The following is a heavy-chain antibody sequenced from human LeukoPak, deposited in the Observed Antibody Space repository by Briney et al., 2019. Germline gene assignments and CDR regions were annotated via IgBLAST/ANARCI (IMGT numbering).Heavy chain of an antibody. CDR3: ARDIAAAGYYYYGMDV. CDR2: ISGSGGNT. V-gene: IGHV3-23*01. Sequence: GGSLRLSCAASGFTFSSYAMSWVRQAPGKGLEWVSAISGSGGNTYYADSVKGRFTISRDNSKNTLYLQMNSLRAEDTAVYYCARDIAAAGYYYYGMDVWGQGTTVTVSS. J-gene: IGHJ6*02. D-gene: IGHD6-13*01. CDR1: GFTFSSYA.